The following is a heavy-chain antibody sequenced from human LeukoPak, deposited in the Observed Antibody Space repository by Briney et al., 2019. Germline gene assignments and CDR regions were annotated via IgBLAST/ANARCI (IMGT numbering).Heavy chain of an antibody. J-gene: IGHJ3*02. CDR2: INWNGGST. D-gene: IGHD4-17*01. Sequence: GGSLRLSCAASGFTFDDYGMSWVRQAPGKRLEWVSGINWNGGSTGYADSVKGRFTISRDNAKNSLYLQMNSLRAEDTALYHCARTYGNDAFDIWGQGTMVTVSS. CDR1: GFTFDDYG. CDR3: ARTYGNDAFDI. V-gene: IGHV3-20*01.